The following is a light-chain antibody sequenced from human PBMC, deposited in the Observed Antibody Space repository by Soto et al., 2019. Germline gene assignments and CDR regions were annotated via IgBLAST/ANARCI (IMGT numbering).Light chain of an antibody. CDR1: SSDVGGYNY. Sequence: QSALTQPPSASGSSGQSVTISCPGTSSDVGGYNYVSWYQQHPGKAPKLMIYEVSKRPSAVPDRFSGYKSGNTAALTVSGLQAEDEADYCCSSYAGSLYVFGTGT. CDR3: SSYAGSLYV. CDR2: EVS. J-gene: IGLJ1*01. V-gene: IGLV2-8*01.